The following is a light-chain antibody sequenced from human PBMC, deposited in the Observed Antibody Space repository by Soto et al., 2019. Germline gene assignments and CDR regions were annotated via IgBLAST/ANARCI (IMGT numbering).Light chain of an antibody. CDR1: SSDVGSSNL. J-gene: IGLJ3*02. V-gene: IGLV2-23*01. CDR2: EGN. Sequence: QSALTQPASVSGSPGQSITISCTGTSSDVGSSNLVSWYQQHPGKAPKLIIYEGNKRPSGVSNRFSGSKSGNTASLTISGLQYEDEDDYSCCSYAGSSTWVFGGGTKLTVL. CDR3: CSYAGSSTWV.